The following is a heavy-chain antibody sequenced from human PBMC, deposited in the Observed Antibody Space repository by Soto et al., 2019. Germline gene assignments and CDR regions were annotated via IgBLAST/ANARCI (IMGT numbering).Heavy chain of an antibody. CDR2: ISSSGSTI. D-gene: IGHD2-15*01. J-gene: IGHJ6*02. Sequence: EVQLVESGGGLVQPGGSLRLSCAASGFTFSSYEMNWVRQAPGKGLEWVSYISSSGSTIYYADSVKGRFTISRDNAKNSLYLQMNSLRAEDTAVYYCARDIVVVVAATVPYGMDVWGQGTTGTGSS. CDR3: ARDIVVVVAATVPYGMDV. V-gene: IGHV3-48*03. CDR1: GFTFSSYE.